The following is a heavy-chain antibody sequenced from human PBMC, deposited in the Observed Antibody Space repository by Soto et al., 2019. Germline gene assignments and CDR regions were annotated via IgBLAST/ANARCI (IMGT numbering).Heavy chain of an antibody. CDR3: ARDRSEWLTYFDY. D-gene: IGHD6-19*01. CDR2: ISYDGSNK. V-gene: IGHV3-30-3*01. CDR1: GFTFSSYA. Sequence: PGGSLRLSCAASGFTFSSYAMHWVRQAPGKGLEWVAVISYDGSNKYYADSVKGRFTISRDNSKNTLYLQMNSLRAEDTAVYYCARDRSEWLTYFDYWGQGTLVTVSS. J-gene: IGHJ4*02.